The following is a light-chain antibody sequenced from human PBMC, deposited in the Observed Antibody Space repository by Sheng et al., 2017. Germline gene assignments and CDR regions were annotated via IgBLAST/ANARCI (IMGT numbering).Light chain of an antibody. J-gene: IGKJ2*01. CDR1: QSVFYSSNNENY. CDR3: QQYYTTPFT. V-gene: IGKV4-1*01. Sequence: DIVMTQSPDSLXVSLGERATINCKSSQSVFYSSNNENYLAWYQHKPGQPPRLLIYWASTRESGVPDRFSGSGSGTDFTLTISSLQAEDVAVYYCQQYYTTPFTFGQGTKLEIK. CDR2: WAS.